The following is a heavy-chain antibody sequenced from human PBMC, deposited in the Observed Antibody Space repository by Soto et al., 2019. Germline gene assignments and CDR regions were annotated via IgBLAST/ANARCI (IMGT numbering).Heavy chain of an antibody. V-gene: IGHV1-3*01. CDR3: ARVTVCSSTSCPRRFDP. J-gene: IGHJ5*02. D-gene: IGHD2-2*01. CDR1: GYTFTSYA. CDR2: INAGNGNT. Sequence: SVKGSCKASGYTFTSYAMHWVRQAPGQRLEWMGWINAGNGNTKYSQKFQGRVTITRDTSASTAYMELSSLRSEDTAVYYCARVTVCSSTSCPRRFDPWGQGTLVTVSS.